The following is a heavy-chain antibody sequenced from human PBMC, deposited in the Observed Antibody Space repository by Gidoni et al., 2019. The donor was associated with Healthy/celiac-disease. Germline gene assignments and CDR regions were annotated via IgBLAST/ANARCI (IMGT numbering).Heavy chain of an antibody. J-gene: IGHJ3*02. D-gene: IGHD5-18*01. CDR1: GDNVATHIAA. Sequence: QVQLQQTGPGLVKTSQTLSPTCAISGDNVATHIAAWNWIRQSPSRGLEWLGRTYYRSKWYNDYAVSVKSRITNNPDTSKNQFSLQLNSVTPEDTAVYYCAREGYSYDLDAFDIWGQGTMVTVSS. CDR3: AREGYSYDLDAFDI. V-gene: IGHV6-1*01. CDR2: TYYRSKWYN.